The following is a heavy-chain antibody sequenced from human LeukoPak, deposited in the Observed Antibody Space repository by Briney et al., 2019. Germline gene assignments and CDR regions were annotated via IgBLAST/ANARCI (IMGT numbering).Heavy chain of an antibody. CDR1: GFPFSSYA. V-gene: IGHV3-23*01. CDR3: AKDLVAGRYYYYGMGV. J-gene: IGHJ6*02. D-gene: IGHD6-19*01. Sequence: GGSLRLSCAASGFPFSSYAMSWVRQAPGKGLEWVSAISGSGGSTYYADSVKGRFTISRDNSNNTLYLQMNSLRAEDTAVYYCAKDLVAGRYYYYGMGVWGQGTTVTVSS. CDR2: ISGSGGST.